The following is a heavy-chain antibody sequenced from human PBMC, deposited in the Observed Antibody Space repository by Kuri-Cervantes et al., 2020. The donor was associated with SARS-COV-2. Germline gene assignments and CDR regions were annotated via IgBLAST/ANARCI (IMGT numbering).Heavy chain of an antibody. D-gene: IGHD3-16*01. V-gene: IGHV3-33*08. Sequence: GESLKSSCVASGFTFSNYAIHWVRQAPGKGLEWVAVIWYDGKNEYYAGSVKGRFTISRDNSRNTVLLQMNILRAEDTAIYYCARGGANYYMDVWGTGTTVTVSS. CDR2: IWYDGKNE. CDR1: GFTFSNYA. CDR3: ARGGANYYMDV. J-gene: IGHJ6*03.